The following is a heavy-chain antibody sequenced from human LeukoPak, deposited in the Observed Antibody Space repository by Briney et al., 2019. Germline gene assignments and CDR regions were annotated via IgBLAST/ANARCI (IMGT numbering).Heavy chain of an antibody. CDR3: AKDRYCSSTSCTSGYMDV. V-gene: IGHV3-30*02. J-gene: IGHJ6*03. D-gene: IGHD2-2*01. Sequence: GGSLRLSCAASGFTFSSYGMHWVRQAPGKGLEWVAFIRYDGSNKYYADSVKGRFTISRDNSKNTLYLQMNSLRAEDTAVYYCAKDRYCSSTSCTSGYMDVWGKGTTVTVSS. CDR2: IRYDGSNK. CDR1: GFTFSSYG.